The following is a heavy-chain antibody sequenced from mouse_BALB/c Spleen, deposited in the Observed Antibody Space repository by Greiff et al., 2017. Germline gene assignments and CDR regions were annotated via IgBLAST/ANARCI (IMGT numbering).Heavy chain of an antibody. V-gene: IGHV2-6-4*01. CDR2: IWGGGST. Sequence: VQGVESGPGLVAPSQSLSITCTVSGFSLSRYSVHWVRQPPGKGLEWLGMIWGGGSTDYNSALKSRLSISKDNSKSQVFLKMNSLQTDDTAMYYCATTWVYLPYYAMDYWGQGTSVTVSS. D-gene: IGHD1-1*01. CDR1: GFSLSRYS. CDR3: ATTWVYLPYYAMDY. J-gene: IGHJ4*01.